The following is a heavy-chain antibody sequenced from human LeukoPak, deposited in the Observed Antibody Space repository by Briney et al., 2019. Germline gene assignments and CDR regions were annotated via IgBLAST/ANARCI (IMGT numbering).Heavy chain of an antibody. CDR2: INPNSGGT. Sequence: RASVKVSCKASGYTFTGYYMHWVRQAPGQGLEWMGWINPNSGGTNYAQKSQGRVTMTRDTSISTAYMELSRLRSDDTAVYYCAREIVVVVAATPYGMDVWGQGTTVTVSS. V-gene: IGHV1-2*02. CDR1: GYTFTGYY. D-gene: IGHD2-15*01. J-gene: IGHJ6*02. CDR3: AREIVVVVAATPYGMDV.